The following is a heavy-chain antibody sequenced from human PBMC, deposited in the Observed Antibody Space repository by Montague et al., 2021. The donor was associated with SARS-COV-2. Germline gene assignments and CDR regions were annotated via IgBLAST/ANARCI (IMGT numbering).Heavy chain of an antibody. CDR1: GDSVSSEIYY. Sequence: TLSLTCTVSGDSVSSEIYYWSWIRQPAGKGLEWIGRIYTSGSTNYNPSLRSRVTISVDTSKNQFSLRLSSVTAADTAVYYCARVSGNHYRYFDYWGQGTLVTVSS. CDR2: IYTSGST. V-gene: IGHV4-61*02. D-gene: IGHD1-26*01. CDR3: ARVSGNHYRYFDY. J-gene: IGHJ4*02.